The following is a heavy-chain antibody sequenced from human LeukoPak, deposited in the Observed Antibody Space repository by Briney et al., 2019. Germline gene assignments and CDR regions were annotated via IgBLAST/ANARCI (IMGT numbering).Heavy chain of an antibody. J-gene: IGHJ6*03. V-gene: IGHV3-48*03. CDR1: GFTFSSYE. CDR2: ISSSGSTI. Sequence: GGSLRLSCAASGFTFSSYEMNWVRQAPGKGLEWVSYISSSGSTIYYADSVKGRFTISRDNARNSLYLQMNSLRAEDTALYYCAKGGVEYSYGYYMDVWGKGTTVTVSS. D-gene: IGHD5-18*01. CDR3: AKGGVEYSYGYYMDV.